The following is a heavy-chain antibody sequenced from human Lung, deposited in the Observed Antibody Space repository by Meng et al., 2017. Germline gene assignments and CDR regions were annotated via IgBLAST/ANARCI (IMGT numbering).Heavy chain of an antibody. CDR2: INPSSGGT. D-gene: IGHD3-22*01. J-gene: IGHJ5*02. CDR3: ARAMYDSRGYYYWKHWFDT. CDR1: GYTFTAYY. Sequence: SVKVSCKASGYTFTAYYLHWVRQAPGQGLEWMGWINPSSGGTFYAQKFQGRVTLTADSSINTAYMELNSLGSDDTAVYFCARAMYDSRGYYYWKHWFDTWGKGALVTVSS. V-gene: IGHV1-2*02.